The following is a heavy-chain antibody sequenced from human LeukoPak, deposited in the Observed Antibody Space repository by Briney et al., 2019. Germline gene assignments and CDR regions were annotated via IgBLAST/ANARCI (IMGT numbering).Heavy chain of an antibody. V-gene: IGHV4-39*01. CDR1: GASISGSGYY. J-gene: IGHJ4*02. CDR2: IYSSGST. D-gene: IGHD1-26*01. CDR3: AKSGGYGLINY. Sequence: PSETLSLTCTVSGASISGSGYYWGWIRQPPGKGLEWIGSIYSSGSTYYNASLQSRVTISIETSKTQISLRLTSVTAADTAMYYCAKSGGYGLINYWGQGTLVTVSS.